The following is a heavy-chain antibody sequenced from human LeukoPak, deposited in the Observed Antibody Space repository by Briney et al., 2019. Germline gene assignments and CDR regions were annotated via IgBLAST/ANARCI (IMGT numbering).Heavy chain of an antibody. Sequence: GGSLRLSCAASGFTLSNYAMHWVRQAPGEGLEWVATISFNGRNKYYAESVKGRFTISRDNPQNTLYLQMNSLRVDDTALYFCARDIWEDAVVGSTTAADYWGQGTLVTVSS. CDR3: ARDIWEDAVVGSTTAADY. J-gene: IGHJ4*02. V-gene: IGHV3-30*04. CDR1: GFTLSNYA. D-gene: IGHD1-26*01. CDR2: ISFNGRNK.